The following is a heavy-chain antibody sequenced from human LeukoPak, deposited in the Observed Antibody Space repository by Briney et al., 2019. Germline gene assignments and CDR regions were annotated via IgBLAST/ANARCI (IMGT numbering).Heavy chain of an antibody. Sequence: SETLSLTCAVYGGSFSDYYWSWLRQPPGKGLEWIGEINNSGSTNYNPSLKSRVTISVHTSKNQFSLKLSSVTAADTAVYYCARGDPDISFGVAGEAFDIWGQGTMVTVSS. CDR1: GGSFSDYY. J-gene: IGHJ3*02. CDR2: INNSGST. CDR3: ARGDPDISFGVAGEAFDI. D-gene: IGHD3-3*01. V-gene: IGHV4-34*01.